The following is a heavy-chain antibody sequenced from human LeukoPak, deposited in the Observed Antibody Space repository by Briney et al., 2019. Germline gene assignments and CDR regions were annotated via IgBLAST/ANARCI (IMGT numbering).Heavy chain of an antibody. Sequence: SETLSLTCTVSGGSISSGGYYWSWIRQHPGKGLEWIGYIYYSGSTYYNPPLKSRVTISVDTSKNQFSLKLSSVTAADTAVYYCARQRRYYYYGMDVWGQGTTVTVSS. CDR2: IYYSGST. V-gene: IGHV4-31*03. CDR1: GGSISSGGYY. J-gene: IGHJ6*02. CDR3: ARQRRYYYYGMDV.